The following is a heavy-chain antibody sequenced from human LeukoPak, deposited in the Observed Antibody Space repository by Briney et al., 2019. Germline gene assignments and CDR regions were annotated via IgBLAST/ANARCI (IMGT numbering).Heavy chain of an antibody. Sequence: SVTVSCKASGFTFTSSAMQWVRQTRGQRLEWIGWIVVGSGNTNYARKFQERVTITRDMSTSTAYMEVSSLRSEDTAVYYCAADGATYCDGDCFDLWGQGTLVTVSS. CDR3: AADGATYCDGDCFDL. CDR2: IVVGSGNT. V-gene: IGHV1-58*02. D-gene: IGHD2-21*02. CDR1: GFTFTSSA. J-gene: IGHJ4*02.